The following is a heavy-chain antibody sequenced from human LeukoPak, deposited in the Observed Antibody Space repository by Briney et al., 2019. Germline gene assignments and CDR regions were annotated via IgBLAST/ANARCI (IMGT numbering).Heavy chain of an antibody. CDR2: MKPDGSEK. CDR3: ARDIVATPTRGYYYYYGMDV. Sequence: GGSLRLSCAASGFTFGRHWMNWVRQAPGKGLEWVANMKPDGSEKYYVDSVKGRFTISRDNAKNSLYLQMNSLRAEDTAVYYCARDIVATPTRGYYYYYGMDVWGQGTTVTVSS. J-gene: IGHJ6*02. V-gene: IGHV3-7*01. D-gene: IGHD5-12*01. CDR1: GFTFGRHW.